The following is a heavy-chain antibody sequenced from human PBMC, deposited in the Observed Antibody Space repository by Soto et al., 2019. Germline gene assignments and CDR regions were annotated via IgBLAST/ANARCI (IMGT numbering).Heavy chain of an antibody. CDR1: GGSFSGYF. V-gene: IGHV4-34*01. J-gene: IGHJ5*02. CDR3: ARGLAPTIFGAVPSPNWFDP. CDR2: ANDSRSR. D-gene: IGHD3-3*01. Sequence: SATLSLTCAVYGGSFSGYFRNWQSRPPGEWLGWLAEANDSRSRYYNPSLRGRLTSSLDTSKNQFTRRLSSVTSADAAVYYCARGLAPTIFGAVPSPNWFDPWGQGTLVT.